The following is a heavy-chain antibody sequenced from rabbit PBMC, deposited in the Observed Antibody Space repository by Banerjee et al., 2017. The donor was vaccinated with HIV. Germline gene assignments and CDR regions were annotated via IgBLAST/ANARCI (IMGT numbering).Heavy chain of an antibody. D-gene: IGHD4-1*01. CDR3: ARDLAGVIGWNFDL. CDR1: GSDISSNA. Sequence: QEQLEESGGDLVKPEGSLTLTCKASGSDISSNAMCWVRQAPGKGLEWIGCINTGSRNAYYASWVISRFTISRTSSTTVALQMTSLTAADTATYFCARDLAGVIGWNFDLWGPGTLVTVS. CDR2: INTGSRNA. J-gene: IGHJ4*01. V-gene: IGHV1S45*01.